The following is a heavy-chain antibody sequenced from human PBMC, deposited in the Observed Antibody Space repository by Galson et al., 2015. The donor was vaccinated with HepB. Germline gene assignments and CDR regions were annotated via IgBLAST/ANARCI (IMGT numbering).Heavy chain of an antibody. CDR1: GFTFSSYA. Sequence: SLRLSCAASGFTFSSYAMHWVRQAPGKGLEWVAVISYDGSNKYYADSVKGRFTISRDNSKNTLYLQMNSLRAEDTAVYYCARSIAAAGTEVFDYWGQGTLVTVSS. D-gene: IGHD6-13*01. CDR3: ARSIAAAGTEVFDY. J-gene: IGHJ4*02. CDR2: ISYDGSNK. V-gene: IGHV3-30-3*01.